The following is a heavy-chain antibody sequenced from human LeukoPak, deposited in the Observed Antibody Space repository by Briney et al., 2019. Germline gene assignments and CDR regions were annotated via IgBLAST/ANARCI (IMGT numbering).Heavy chain of an antibody. J-gene: IGHJ5*02. V-gene: IGHV4-4*07. D-gene: IGHD1-1*01. Sequence: SETLSLTCTVSGASISSDYWSWIRQPAGKGLEWIGRVYPTGSTNFSPSLKNRDTMSIDTSKNQFSLNLSFVTAADTAVYYCARLGGTNWYNWFDPWGQGTLVTVSS. CDR3: ARLGGTNWYNWFDP. CDR2: VYPTGST. CDR1: GASISSDY.